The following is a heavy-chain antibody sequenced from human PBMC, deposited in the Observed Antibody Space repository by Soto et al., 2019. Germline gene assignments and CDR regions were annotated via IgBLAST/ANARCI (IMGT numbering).Heavy chain of an antibody. CDR2: ITLDEKTK. CDR1: GFPFNRFG. V-gene: IGHV3-33*01. CDR3: ARDRGSTARQPYFDY. J-gene: IGHJ4*02. Sequence: QVQLVESGGGVVQPGRSLRLSCAASGFPFNRFGMHWVRQAPGKGLEWVAHITLDEKTKYFEDSVRGRFTISRDNSKNTVSLQMNSLSAEDTAMYFCARDRGSTARQPYFDYWGQGALVTVS. D-gene: IGHD2-15*01.